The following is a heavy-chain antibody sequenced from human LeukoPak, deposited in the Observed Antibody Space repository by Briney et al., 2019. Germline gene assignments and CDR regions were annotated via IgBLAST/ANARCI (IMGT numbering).Heavy chain of an antibody. CDR1: GYTFTSYG. Sequence: ASVEVSCKASGYTFTSYGISWVRQAPGQGLEWMGWISAYNGNTNYAQKLQGRVTMTTDTSTSTAYMELRSLRSDDTAVYYCARVRSNYYDSSPADYWGQGTLVTVSS. J-gene: IGHJ4*02. CDR3: ARVRSNYYDSSPADY. D-gene: IGHD3-22*01. V-gene: IGHV1-18*01. CDR2: ISAYNGNT.